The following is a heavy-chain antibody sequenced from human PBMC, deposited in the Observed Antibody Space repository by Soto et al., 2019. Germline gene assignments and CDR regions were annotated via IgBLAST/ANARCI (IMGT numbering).Heavy chain of an antibody. V-gene: IGHV5-51*03. CDR1: GYSFTSYW. CDR2: IYPGDSDT. J-gene: IGHJ3*01. D-gene: IGHD2-15*01. Sequence: AGRSLKISCKGSGYSFTSYWIGWVRQMPGKGLEWMGIIYPGDSDTRYSPSFEGQVTISADKSISTAYLQWSSLKASDTAMYYRARRGYCSGGGCFSAAFDFWGQGTMVTVSS. CDR3: ARRGYCSGGGCFSAAFDF.